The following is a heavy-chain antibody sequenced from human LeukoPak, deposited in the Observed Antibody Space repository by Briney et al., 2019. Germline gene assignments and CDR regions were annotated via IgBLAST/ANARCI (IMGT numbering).Heavy chain of an antibody. Sequence: AGGSLRLSCAASAFTFSSFIMNWVRQAPGKGLEWVSSISSSSSYKYYGDTVTGRFTISRDNAKNSLYLRMNSLRAEDTAVYYCARVSSQGGFGDYWGQGTLVTVSS. J-gene: IGHJ4*02. CDR1: AFTFSSFI. V-gene: IGHV3-21*01. CDR3: ARVSSQGGFGDY. D-gene: IGHD3-10*01. CDR2: ISSSSSYK.